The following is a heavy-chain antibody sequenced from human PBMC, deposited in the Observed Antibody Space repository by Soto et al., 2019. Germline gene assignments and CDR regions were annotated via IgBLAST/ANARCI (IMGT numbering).Heavy chain of an antibody. CDR1: GGTFSSHA. Sequence: ASVKVSCKASGGTFSSHAISWVRQAPGQGLEWMGGIIPFFKATNYAQKFQGRVTITADDSTSTAYMDLYSLRSEDTAVYYCARDVPLNYYDGTFSYYGMDVWGQRTTVTVSS. V-gene: IGHV1-69*13. J-gene: IGHJ6*02. CDR2: IIPFFKAT. CDR3: ARDVPLNYYDGTFSYYGMDV. D-gene: IGHD3-16*01.